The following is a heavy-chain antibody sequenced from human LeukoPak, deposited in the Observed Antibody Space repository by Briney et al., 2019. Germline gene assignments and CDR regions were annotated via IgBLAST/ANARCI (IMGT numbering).Heavy chain of an antibody. CDR1: GFTFSSYA. J-gene: IGHJ1*01. D-gene: IGHD3-22*01. Sequence: GGSLRLSCAASGFTFSSYAMSWVRQAPGKGLEWVSAISGSGGSTYYADSVKGRFTISRDNSKNTLYLQMNSLRAEDTAVYYCARNGYYDHREYFHHWGQGTLVTVSS. V-gene: IGHV3-23*01. CDR3: ARNGYYDHREYFHH. CDR2: ISGSGGST.